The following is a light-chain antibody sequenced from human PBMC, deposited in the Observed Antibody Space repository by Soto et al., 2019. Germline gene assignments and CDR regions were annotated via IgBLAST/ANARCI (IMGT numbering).Light chain of an antibody. CDR2: DAS. CDR1: QSISSW. Sequence: DIQMTQSPSTLSASSGDRVTITCRASQSISSWLACYQQKQGKAPKLLIYDASSLESGVPSRFSGSGSGTEFTLTISSLQSEDFAVYYCQHYNTWPWTFGQGTKVDI. CDR3: QHYNTWPWT. V-gene: IGKV1-5*01. J-gene: IGKJ1*01.